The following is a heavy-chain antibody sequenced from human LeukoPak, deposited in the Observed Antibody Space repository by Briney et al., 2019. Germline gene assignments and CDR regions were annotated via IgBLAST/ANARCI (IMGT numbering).Heavy chain of an antibody. CDR2: ISGSGGST. J-gene: IGHJ3*02. D-gene: IGHD3-22*01. V-gene: IGHV3-23*01. CDR1: GFTFSNYA. Sequence: GGSLRLSCAASGFTFSNYAMSWVRQAPWKGLEWVSAISGSGGSTYYADSVKGRFTISRDNSKNTLYLQMDSLRAEDTAVYYCAKSSGYYDNSGYRAFDIWGQGTMVTVSS. CDR3: AKSSGYYDNSGYRAFDI.